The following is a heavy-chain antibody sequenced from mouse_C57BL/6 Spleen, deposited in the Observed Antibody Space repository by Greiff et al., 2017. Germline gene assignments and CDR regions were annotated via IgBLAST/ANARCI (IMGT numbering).Heavy chain of an antibody. V-gene: IGHV1-47*01. CDR3: AIYDYDDDAHAMDY. J-gene: IGHJ4*01. D-gene: IGHD2-4*01. CDR1: GYTFTTYP. Sequence: VQGVESGAELVKPGASVKMSCKASGYTFTTYPIEWMKQNHGKSLEWIGNFHPYNDDTKYNEKFKGKATLTVEKSSSTVYLELSRLTSDDSAVYYCAIYDYDDDAHAMDYWGQGTSVTVSS. CDR2: FHPYNDDT.